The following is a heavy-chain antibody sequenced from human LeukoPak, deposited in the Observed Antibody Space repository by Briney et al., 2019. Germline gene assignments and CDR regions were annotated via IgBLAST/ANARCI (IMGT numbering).Heavy chain of an antibody. D-gene: IGHD4-23*01. CDR2: IYYSGST. J-gene: IGHJ4*02. Sequence: PSETLSLTCTVSGGSISSGGYYWSWIRQHPGKGLEWIGYIYYSGSTYYNPSLKSRVTISVDTSKNQFSLKLSSVTAADTAVYYCARDLLNYGGNSLHYFDYWGQGNLVTVSS. V-gene: IGHV4-31*03. CDR3: ARDLLNYGGNSLHYFDY. CDR1: GGSISSGGYY.